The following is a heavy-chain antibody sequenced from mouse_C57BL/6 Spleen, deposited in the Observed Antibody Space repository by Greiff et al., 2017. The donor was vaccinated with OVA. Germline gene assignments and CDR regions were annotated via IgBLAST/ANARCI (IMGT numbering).Heavy chain of an antibody. CDR1: GFNIKDYY. Sequence: EVKLQESGAELVRPGASVKLSCTASGFNIKDYYMHWVKQRPEQGLEWIGRIDPEDGDTEYAPKFQGKATMTADTSSNTAYLQLSSLTSEDTAVYYCTAHYYGSYYFDYWGQGTTLTVSS. J-gene: IGHJ2*01. CDR2: IDPEDGDT. V-gene: IGHV14-1*01. D-gene: IGHD1-1*01. CDR3: TAHYYGSYYFDY.